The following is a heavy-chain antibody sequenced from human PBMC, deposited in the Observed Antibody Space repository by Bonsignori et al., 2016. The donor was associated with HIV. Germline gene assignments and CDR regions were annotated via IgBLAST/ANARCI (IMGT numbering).Heavy chain of an antibody. CDR3: AKGGFNYGRNWFDP. J-gene: IGHJ5*02. V-gene: IGHV3-23*01. CDR2: ISGSGGST. CDR1: GFTFSSYG. Sequence: GGSLRLSCAASGFTFSSYGMSWVRQAPGKGLEWVSAISGSGGSTYYADSVRGRFTISRDNSKNILYLQMNSLRAEDTAVYYCAKGGFNYGRNWFDPWGQGTLVTVSS. D-gene: IGHD5-18*01.